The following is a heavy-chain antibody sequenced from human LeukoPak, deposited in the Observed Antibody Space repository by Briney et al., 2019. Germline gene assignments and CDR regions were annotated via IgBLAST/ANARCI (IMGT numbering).Heavy chain of an antibody. V-gene: IGHV4-34*01. CDR1: GGSFSGYY. Sequence: SETLSLTCAVYGGSFSGYYWSWIRQPPGKGLEWIGEINHSGSTNYNPSLKSRVTISVDTSKNQFSLKLSSVTAADTAVYYCARGRSGYYGSGSYNFPFDPWGQGTLVTVSS. D-gene: IGHD3-10*01. J-gene: IGHJ5*02. CDR2: INHSGST. CDR3: ARGRSGYYGSGSYNFPFDP.